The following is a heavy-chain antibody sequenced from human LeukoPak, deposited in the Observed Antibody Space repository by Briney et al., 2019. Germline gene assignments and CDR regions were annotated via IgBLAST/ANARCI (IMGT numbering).Heavy chain of an antibody. V-gene: IGHV4-39*01. CDR1: GGSISSSSYY. J-gene: IGHJ4*01. CDR3: ASPGYCSSTSCYIYY. CDR2: IYYSGST. Sequence: SETLSLTCTVSGGSISSSSYYWGWIRQPPGKGLEWIGSIYYSGSTYYNPSLKSRVTISVDTSKNQFSLKLSSVTAADTAVYYCASPGYCSSTSCYIYYWGQEPWSPSPQ. D-gene: IGHD2-2*02.